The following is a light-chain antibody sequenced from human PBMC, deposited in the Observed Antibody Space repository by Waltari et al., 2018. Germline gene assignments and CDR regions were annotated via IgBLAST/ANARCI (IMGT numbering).Light chain of an antibody. CDR1: QSLVHSDGNTY. CDR3: MQGSHWPPWT. V-gene: IGKV2-30*02. Sequence: DVVMTQSPLSLPVTLGQPASISCRSSQSLVHSDGNTYLNWFQQRPGQSPRRLIYKVSNRDSGVPDRFGGSGSGTDFTLKISTVEAEDVGVYYCMQGSHWPPWTFGQGTKVEIK. CDR2: KVS. J-gene: IGKJ1*01.